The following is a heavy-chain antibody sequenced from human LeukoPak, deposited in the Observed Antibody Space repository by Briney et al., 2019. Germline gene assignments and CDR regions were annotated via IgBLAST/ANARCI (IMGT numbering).Heavy chain of an antibody. CDR3: AREVEEVGATYYFDY. J-gene: IGHJ4*02. V-gene: IGHV4-61*02. D-gene: IGHD1-26*01. CDR2: IYTSGST. CDR1: GGSISSGSYY. Sequence: SETLSLTCTVSGGSISSGSYYWSWIRQPAGKGLEGIGRIYTSGSTNYNPSLKSRVTISVDTSKNQFSLKLSSVTAADTAVYYCAREVEEVGATYYFDYWGQGTLVTVSS.